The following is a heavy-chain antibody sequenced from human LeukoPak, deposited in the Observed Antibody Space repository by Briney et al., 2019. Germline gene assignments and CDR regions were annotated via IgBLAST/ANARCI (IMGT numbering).Heavy chain of an antibody. V-gene: IGHV4-59*01. CDR1: GGSISSYY. D-gene: IGHD3-22*01. CDR2: IYKNGGT. CDR3: ATDRDNYYDSTGYTRPDGFDI. J-gene: IGHJ3*02. Sequence: KTSETLSLTRTVSGGSISSYYWSWIRQPPGKGLEWIGYIYKNGGTNYNPSLKSRVTISVDTSKNQFSLKLSSVTAADTAMYYCATDRDNYYDSTGYTRPDGFDIWGQGIMVTVSS.